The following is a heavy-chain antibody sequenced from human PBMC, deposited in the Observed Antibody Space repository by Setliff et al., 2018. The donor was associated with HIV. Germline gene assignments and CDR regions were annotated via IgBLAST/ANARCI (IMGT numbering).Heavy chain of an antibody. CDR3: AKGPRGLSLRYYFDF. V-gene: IGHV4-34*01. J-gene: IGHJ4*02. Sequence: SETLSLTCAVYGGSFSSSYWSWIRQAPGKGLEWIGQINHNGITHYNPSLETRVTMFADTSKNQFSLRLSPVTAADTAIYYCAKGPRGLSLRYYFDFWAQGSQVTVS. CDR1: GGSFSSSY. CDR2: INHNGIT.